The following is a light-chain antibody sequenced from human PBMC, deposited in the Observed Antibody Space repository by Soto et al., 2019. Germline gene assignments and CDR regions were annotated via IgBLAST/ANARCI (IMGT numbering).Light chain of an antibody. CDR1: QSVNSY. CDR2: DAS. Sequence: EIVLTQSPATLSLSPGERATLSCRASQSVNSYLAWYQQKPGQAPRLLIYDASNRATGIPARFSGSGSGTDFTLTISSLEPEHFAVYYCQQRSNWPPYTFGQGTKLEIK. J-gene: IGKJ2*01. CDR3: QQRSNWPPYT. V-gene: IGKV3-11*01.